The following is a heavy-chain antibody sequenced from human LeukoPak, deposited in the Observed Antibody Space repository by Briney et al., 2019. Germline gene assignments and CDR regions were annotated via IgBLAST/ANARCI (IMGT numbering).Heavy chain of an antibody. CDR3: ARAGVLWFGELAEMDY. J-gene: IGHJ4*02. CDR2: ISSNGGST. CDR1: GFTFSSYA. Sequence: RPGGSLRLSCAASGFTFSSYAMHWVRQAPGKGLEYVSAISSNGGSTYYANSVKGRFTISRDNSKNTLYLQMGSLRAEDMAVYYCARAGVLWFGELAEMDYWGQGTLVTVSS. D-gene: IGHD3-10*01. V-gene: IGHV3-64*01.